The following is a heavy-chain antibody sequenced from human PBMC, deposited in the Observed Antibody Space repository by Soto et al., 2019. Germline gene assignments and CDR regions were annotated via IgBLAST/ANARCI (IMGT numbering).Heavy chain of an antibody. Sequence: SETLSLTCTVSGGSISNGDYYWSWIRQPPGKGLEWIGYIYYSGSTYYNPSLKSRVTISVDTSKNQFSLKLSSVTAADTAVYYCARDRYYDSSGGGDNWFDPWGQGTLVTVSS. CDR3: ARDRYYDSSGGGDNWFDP. CDR2: IYYSGST. CDR1: GGSISNGDYY. J-gene: IGHJ5*02. V-gene: IGHV4-30-4*01. D-gene: IGHD3-22*01.